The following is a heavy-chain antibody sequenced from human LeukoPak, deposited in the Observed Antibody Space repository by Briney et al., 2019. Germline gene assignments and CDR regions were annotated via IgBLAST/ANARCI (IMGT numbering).Heavy chain of an antibody. CDR1: GFSLSTSGVG. V-gene: IGHV2-5*02. D-gene: IGHD3-9*01. CDR2: IYWDDDK. J-gene: IGHJ5*02. Sequence: SGPTLVNPTQTLTLTCTFSGFSLSTSGVGVGWIRQPPGKALEWLALIYWDDDKRYSPSLKSRLTITKDTSKNQVVLTMTNMDPVDTATYYCAHANYDILTGYYTRAFDPWGQGTLVTVSS. CDR3: AHANYDILTGYYTRAFDP.